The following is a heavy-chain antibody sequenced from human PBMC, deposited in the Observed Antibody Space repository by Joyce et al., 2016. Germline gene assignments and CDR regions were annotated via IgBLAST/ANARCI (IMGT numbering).Heavy chain of an antibody. D-gene: IGHD3-10*01. CDR2: IKSKTSGETT. J-gene: IGHJ4*02. V-gene: IGHV3-15*01. CDR3: AADVAEVGFGELDH. CDR1: GFTFNVAW. Sequence: EVQVAAYGGGLVKPGGSFRLSCSASGFTFNVAWMTWVREAPGKGLEWVGRIKSKTSGETTEYAAPVKGRFTISRDDSKNTVSLQMNGLRTEDTAVYFCAADVAEVGFGELDHWGQGTLVTVSS.